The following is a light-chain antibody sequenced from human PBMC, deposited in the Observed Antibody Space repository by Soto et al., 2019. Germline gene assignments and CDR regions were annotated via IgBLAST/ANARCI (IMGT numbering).Light chain of an antibody. CDR1: SFNIGSNP. Sequence: QSVLTQPPSASGTPGQRVTISCSGSSFNIGSNPVNWYQQLPGMAPKLLIYSDNQRPSGVPDRLSGSKSSTSASLAISGLQSEDEADYYCAAWDDSLNGLLFGGGTKLTVL. V-gene: IGLV1-44*01. CDR2: SDN. J-gene: IGLJ2*01. CDR3: AAWDDSLNGLL.